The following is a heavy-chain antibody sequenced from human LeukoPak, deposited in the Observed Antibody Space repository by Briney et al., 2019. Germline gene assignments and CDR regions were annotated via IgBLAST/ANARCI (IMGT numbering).Heavy chain of an antibody. V-gene: IGHV1-46*01. CDR1: VYTFTSYY. D-gene: IGHD1-26*01. CDR3: AMGGSTSDD. Sequence: ASVKVSCKASVYTFTSYYMHWVRQAPVQELEWMGIINPSGGCTSYAQKFQGRVTMTRDTCKSTVYMEMRSLRSKDTAVYDCAMGGSTSDDWGQGTLVTVSS. J-gene: IGHJ4*02. CDR2: INPSGGCT.